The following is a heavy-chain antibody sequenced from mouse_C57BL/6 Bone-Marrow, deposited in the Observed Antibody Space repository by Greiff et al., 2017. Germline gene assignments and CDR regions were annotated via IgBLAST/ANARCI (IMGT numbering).Heavy chain of an antibody. V-gene: IGHV1-7*01. CDR3: AIGNIYYDYDGDY. CDR1: GYTFTSYW. J-gene: IGHJ2*01. CDR2: INPSSGYT. Sequence: VKLMESGAELAKPGASVKLSCKASGYTFTSYWMHWVKQRPGQGLEWIGYINPSSGYTKYNQKFKDKATLTADKSSSTAYMQLSSLTYEDSAVYYCAIGNIYYDYDGDYWGQGTTLTVSS. D-gene: IGHD2-4*01.